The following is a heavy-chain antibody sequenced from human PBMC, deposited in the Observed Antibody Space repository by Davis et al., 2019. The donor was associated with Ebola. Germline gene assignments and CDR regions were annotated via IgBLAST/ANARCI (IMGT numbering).Heavy chain of an antibody. Sequence: AASVKVSCKASGYTLVSYYAHWVRQAPGQGLEWMGIINPSGGTTTYAQKFQGRVTMTRDTSTNTLYMELSSLTSGDTAVYYCARGITMVRGYDWFDPWGQGTLVTVSS. CDR2: INPSGGTT. CDR1: GYTLVSYY. CDR3: ARGITMVRGYDWFDP. V-gene: IGHV1-46*01. J-gene: IGHJ5*02. D-gene: IGHD3-10*01.